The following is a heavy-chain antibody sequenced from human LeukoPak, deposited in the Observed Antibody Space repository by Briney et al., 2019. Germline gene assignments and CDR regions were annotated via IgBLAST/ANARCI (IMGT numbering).Heavy chain of an antibody. CDR1: GYSISSGYY. CDR2: IYHSGST. J-gene: IGHJ4*02. V-gene: IGHV4-38-2*01. CDR3: ARHGGRYAGLSYFDY. Sequence: SETLSLTCAVSGYSISSGYYWGGSRQPPGKGLEGIGSIYHSGSTYYNPSLKRRVTISVDTSKNQFSLELSSVTAADTAVYYCARHGGRYAGLSYFDYWGQGTLVTVSS. D-gene: IGHD3-16*01.